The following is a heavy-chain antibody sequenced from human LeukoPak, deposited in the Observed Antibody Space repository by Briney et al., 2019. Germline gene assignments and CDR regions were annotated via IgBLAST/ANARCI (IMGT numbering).Heavy chain of an antibody. D-gene: IGHD2-21*02. CDR2: MHPGNGNT. Sequence: ASVKVSCKASGYRFISNYIQWVRQAPGLGPEWMGWMHPGNGNTRYAEKFQGRVTMTRDTSINTAYMDLSSLRSDDTAVYYCAREAYYCVGGDCYSFDFWGQGTLITVSS. CDR3: AREAYYCVGGDCYSFDF. J-gene: IGHJ4*02. CDR1: GYRFISNY. V-gene: IGHV1-2*02.